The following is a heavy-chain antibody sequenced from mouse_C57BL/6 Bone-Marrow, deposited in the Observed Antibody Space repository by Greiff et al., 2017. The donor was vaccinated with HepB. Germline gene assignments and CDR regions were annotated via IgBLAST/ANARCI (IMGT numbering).Heavy chain of an antibody. CDR2: IRNKANGYTT. CDR3: VKAEDDYDGAWFAY. D-gene: IGHD2-4*01. CDR1: GFTFTDYY. V-gene: IGHV7-4*01. J-gene: IGHJ3*01. Sequence: EVQRVESGGGLVQPGASLRLSCAASGFTFTDYYMSWVRQPPGKAPEWLALIRNKANGYTTEYTASVKGRFTISRDNSQNILYLQMNTLRAEDSATYYCVKAEDDYDGAWFAYWGQGTLVTVSA.